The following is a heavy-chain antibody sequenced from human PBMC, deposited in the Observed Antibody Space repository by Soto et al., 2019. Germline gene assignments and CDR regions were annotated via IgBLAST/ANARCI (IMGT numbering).Heavy chain of an antibody. CDR3: AAYNWNYDYYMDV. V-gene: IGHV1-58*02. CDR2: IVVGSGNT. CDR1: GFTFTSSA. J-gene: IGHJ6*03. D-gene: IGHD1-20*01. Sequence: GTSVKVSCTDSGFTFTSSAMQWVRQARGQRLEWIGWIVVGSGNTNYAQKFQERVTITRDMSTSTAYMELSSLRSEDTAVYYCAAYNWNYDYYMDVWGKGTTVTVSS.